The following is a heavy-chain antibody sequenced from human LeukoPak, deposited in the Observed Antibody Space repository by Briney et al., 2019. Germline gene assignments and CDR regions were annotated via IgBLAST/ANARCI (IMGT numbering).Heavy chain of an antibody. J-gene: IGHJ3*02. CDR1: GFTFSSYS. CDR3: AREGDYSSGWYRVDAFDI. V-gene: IGHV3-21*01. D-gene: IGHD6-19*01. CDR2: ISSSSSYI. Sequence: GGSLRLSCTASGFTFSSYSMNRVLQAPGKGLEWVSSISSSSSYIYYADSVKGRFTISRDNAKNSLYLQMNSLRAEDTAVYYCAREGDYSSGWYRVDAFDIWGQGTMVTVSS.